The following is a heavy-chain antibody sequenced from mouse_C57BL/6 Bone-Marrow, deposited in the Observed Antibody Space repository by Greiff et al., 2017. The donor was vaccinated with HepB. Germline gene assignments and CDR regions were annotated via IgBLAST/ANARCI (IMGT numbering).Heavy chain of an antibody. J-gene: IGHJ2*01. V-gene: IGHV1-82*01. Sequence: QVQLQQSGPELVKPGASVKISCKASGYAFSSSWMNWVKQRPGKGLEWIGRIYPGDGDTNYNGKFKGKATLTADKSSSTAYMQLSSLTSEDSAVYFCARHYYGSKDYWGQGTTLTVSS. CDR2: IYPGDGDT. D-gene: IGHD1-1*01. CDR1: GYAFSSSW. CDR3: ARHYYGSKDY.